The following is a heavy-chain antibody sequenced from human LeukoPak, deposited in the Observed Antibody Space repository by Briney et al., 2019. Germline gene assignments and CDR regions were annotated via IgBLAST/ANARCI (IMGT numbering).Heavy chain of an antibody. CDR2: ISYSGST. Sequence: SETLSLTCTVSGGSITSYYWSWVRQSPGKGLEWIGYISYSGSTNYNPSLKSRISISIDTSKKQFSLRLSSVTAADTAVYYCARDLLAAGTFDYWGQGTLVTVSS. D-gene: IGHD6-13*01. CDR1: GGSITSYY. J-gene: IGHJ4*02. CDR3: ARDLLAAGTFDY. V-gene: IGHV4-59*01.